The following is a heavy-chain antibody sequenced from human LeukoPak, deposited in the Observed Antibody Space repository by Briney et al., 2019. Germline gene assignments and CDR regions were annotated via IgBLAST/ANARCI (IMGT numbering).Heavy chain of an antibody. Sequence: GASVKVSCKASGYTFTSYGISWVRQAPGQGLEWMGWISAYNGNTNYAQKLQGRVTMTTDTSTSTAYMELRSLRSDDTAVYYCARDGLRSEYYYVSSGYYIWGQGTLVTVSS. CDR2: ISAYNGNT. J-gene: IGHJ4*02. CDR3: ARDGLRSEYYYVSSGYYI. CDR1: GYTFTSYG. D-gene: IGHD3-22*01. V-gene: IGHV1-18*01.